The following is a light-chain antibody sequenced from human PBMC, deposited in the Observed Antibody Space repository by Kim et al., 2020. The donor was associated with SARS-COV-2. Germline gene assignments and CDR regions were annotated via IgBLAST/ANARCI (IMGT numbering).Light chain of an antibody. Sequence: SVSPGQTASITCSGDKLGDKYACWYQQKPGESAVLVIYQDSKRPSGSPERFSGSNSGNTATLTISGTQAMDEADYYCQAWDSSTAVFGGGTQLTVL. V-gene: IGLV3-1*01. CDR2: QDS. CDR1: KLGDKY. CDR3: QAWDSSTAV. J-gene: IGLJ3*02.